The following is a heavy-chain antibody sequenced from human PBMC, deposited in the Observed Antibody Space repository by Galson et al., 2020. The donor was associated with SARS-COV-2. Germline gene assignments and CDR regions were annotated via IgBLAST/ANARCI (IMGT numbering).Heavy chain of an antibody. V-gene: IGHV1-46*01. CDR3: ARGAPYYDYLWGSLKENYYYYYMDV. J-gene: IGHJ6*03. CDR2: INPSGGST. CDR1: GYTFTSYY. Sequence: ASVKVSCKASGYTFTSYYMHWVRQAPGQGLEWMGIINPSGGSTSYAQKFQGRVTMTRDTSTSTVYMELSSLRSEDTAVYYCARGAPYYDYLWGSLKENYYYYYMDVWGKGTTVTVSS. D-gene: IGHD3-16*01.